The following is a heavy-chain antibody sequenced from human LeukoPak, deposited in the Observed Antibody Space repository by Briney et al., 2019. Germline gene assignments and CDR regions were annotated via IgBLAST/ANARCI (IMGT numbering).Heavy chain of an antibody. J-gene: IGHJ4*02. D-gene: IGHD5-18*01. CDR1: GGSLSGNY. Sequence: SETLSLTCAVYGGSLSGNYWSWIRQPPGKGLEWIGEINRSGSTKYNPSLKSRVTMSVDTSKNQFSLKLTSVTAADTAVYYCARGGGYSYVKIWGQGTLVTVSS. CDR2: INRSGST. CDR3: ARGGGYSYVKI. V-gene: IGHV4-34*01.